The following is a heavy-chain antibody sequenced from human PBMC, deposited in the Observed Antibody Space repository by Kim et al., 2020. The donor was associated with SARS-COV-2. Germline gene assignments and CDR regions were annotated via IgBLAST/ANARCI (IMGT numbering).Heavy chain of an antibody. D-gene: IGHD3-10*01. V-gene: IGHV3-53*01. CDR3: ATAHYYGSGSYYNDY. Sequence: DPVKGRFTISRDNSKNTLYLQMNSLRAEDTAVYYCATAHYYGSGSYYNDYWGQGTLVTVSS. J-gene: IGHJ4*02.